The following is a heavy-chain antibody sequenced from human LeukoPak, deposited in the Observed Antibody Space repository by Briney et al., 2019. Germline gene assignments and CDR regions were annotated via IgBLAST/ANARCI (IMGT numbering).Heavy chain of an antibody. J-gene: IGHJ4*02. Sequence: SETLSLTCTVSGGSISSYYWSWIRQPPGKGLEWIGYIYYSGSTNYNPSLKSRVPISVDTSKNQFSLKLSSVTAADTAVYYCARGSLLRYFDWLPIDYWGQGTLVTVSS. CDR2: IYYSGST. CDR1: GGSISSYY. CDR3: ARGSLLRYFDWLPIDY. V-gene: IGHV4-59*01. D-gene: IGHD3-9*01.